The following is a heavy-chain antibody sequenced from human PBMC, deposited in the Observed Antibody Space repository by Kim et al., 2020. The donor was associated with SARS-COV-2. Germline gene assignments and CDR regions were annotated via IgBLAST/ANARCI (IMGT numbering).Heavy chain of an antibody. J-gene: IGHJ5*02. CDR3: AREVAVALGGWFDP. Sequence: SVKVSCKASGGTFSSYAISWVRQAPGQGLEWMGGIIPIFGTANYAQKFQGRVTITADESTSTAYMELSSLRSEDTAVYYCAREVAVALGGWFDPWGQGTLVTVSS. D-gene: IGHD6-19*01. CDR1: GGTFSSYA. CDR2: IIPIFGTA. V-gene: IGHV1-69*13.